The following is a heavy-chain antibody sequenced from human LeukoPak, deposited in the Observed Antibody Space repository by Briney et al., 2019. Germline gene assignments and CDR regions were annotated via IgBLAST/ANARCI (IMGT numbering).Heavy chain of an antibody. CDR1: GYSFTSYW. Sequence: GESLKISCKGSGYSFTSYWIGWVRQMPGKGLEWMGIIYPGDSDTRYSPSFQGQVSISADKSISSAYLQWNTLKASDTAMYYCARQRSGYYYDAFDIWGQGTMVTVSS. CDR3: ARQRSGYYYDAFDI. J-gene: IGHJ3*02. V-gene: IGHV5-51*01. D-gene: IGHD3-22*01. CDR2: IYPGDSDT.